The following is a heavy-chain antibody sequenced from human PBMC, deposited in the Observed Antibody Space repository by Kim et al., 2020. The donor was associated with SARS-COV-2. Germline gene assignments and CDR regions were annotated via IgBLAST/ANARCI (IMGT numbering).Heavy chain of an antibody. Sequence: GGSLRLSCAASGFTFIAYAMSWVRQAPGKGLEWVSGISGSDGSTYYADSVKGRFIISRDNSKNTLHLQMNSLRAEDTAVYYCAKHFGSSGSEFQHWGQGT. CDR2: ISGSDGST. CDR3: AKHFGSSGSEFQH. J-gene: IGHJ1*01. V-gene: IGHV3-23*01. D-gene: IGHD3-22*01. CDR1: GFTFIAYA.